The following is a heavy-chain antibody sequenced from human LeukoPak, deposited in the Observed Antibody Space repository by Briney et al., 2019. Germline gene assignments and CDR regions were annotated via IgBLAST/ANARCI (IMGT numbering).Heavy chain of an antibody. CDR1: GGSISSSSYY. D-gene: IGHD6-13*01. V-gene: IGHV4-39*01. CDR3: ARAARGAAAEWFDP. Sequence: SETLSLTCTVSGGSISSSSYYWGWIRQPPGKGLEWIGSIYYSGSTYYNPSLKSRVTISVATSKNQFSLKLSSVTAADTAVYYCARAARGAAAEWFDPWGQGTLVTVSS. CDR2: IYYSGST. J-gene: IGHJ5*02.